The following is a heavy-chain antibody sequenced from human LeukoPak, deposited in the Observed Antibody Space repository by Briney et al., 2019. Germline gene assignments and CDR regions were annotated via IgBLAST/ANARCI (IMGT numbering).Heavy chain of an antibody. CDR2: ISGSGGST. D-gene: IGHD2-2*02. CDR1: GFTFSSYA. J-gene: IGHJ4*02. Sequence: GSLRLSCAASGFTFSSYAMSWVRQAPGKGLEWVSTISGSGGSTYYADSVKGRFTISRDNSKNTLYLQMNSLRAEDTAVYYCAKEAYCSSTSCYTVDYWGQGTLVTVSS. V-gene: IGHV3-23*01. CDR3: AKEAYCSSTSCYTVDY.